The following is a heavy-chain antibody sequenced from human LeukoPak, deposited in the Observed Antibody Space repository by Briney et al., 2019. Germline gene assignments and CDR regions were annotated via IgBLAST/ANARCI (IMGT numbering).Heavy chain of an antibody. J-gene: IGHJ3*02. Sequence: SETLSLTCTVSGGSISSGSYYWSWIRQPAGKGLEWIGRISSSGSTNYNPSLKSRVTISVDTSKNQFSLKLSSVTAADTAVYFCARGPYSYDSSGAFDIWGQGTMVTVSP. CDR1: GGSISSGSYY. CDR2: ISSSGST. V-gene: IGHV4-61*02. D-gene: IGHD3-22*01. CDR3: ARGPYSYDSSGAFDI.